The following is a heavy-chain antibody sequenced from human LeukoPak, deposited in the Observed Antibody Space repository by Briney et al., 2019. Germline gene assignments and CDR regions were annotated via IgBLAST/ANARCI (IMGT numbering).Heavy chain of an antibody. V-gene: IGHV3-21*01. CDR3: ARDPGGDGWFDP. J-gene: IGHJ5*02. CDR2: ISSSSSYI. CDR1: GFAFGSYS. Sequence: GGSLRLSCAASGFAFGSYSMNWVRQAPGKGLEWVSSISSSSSYIYYADSVKGRFTISRDNAKNSLYLQMNSLRAEDTAVYYCARDPGGDGWFDPWGQGTLVTVSS. D-gene: IGHD3-10*01.